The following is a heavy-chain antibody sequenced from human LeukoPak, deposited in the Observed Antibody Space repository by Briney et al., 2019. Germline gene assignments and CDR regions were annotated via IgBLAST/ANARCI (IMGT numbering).Heavy chain of an antibody. J-gene: IGHJ6*02. D-gene: IGHD3-22*01. CDR1: GFIFRSHG. Sequence: GGSLRLSCEPSGFIFRSHGMHWVRQAPGKGLEWLAVIGSDGRNKFYADSVKGRFTISRDNFKNMLYLQMASLSAEDTAVYYCVRDDDLPDNGMDVWGQGTTVIVS. CDR2: IGSDGRNK. CDR3: VRDDDLPDNGMDV. V-gene: IGHV3-33*01.